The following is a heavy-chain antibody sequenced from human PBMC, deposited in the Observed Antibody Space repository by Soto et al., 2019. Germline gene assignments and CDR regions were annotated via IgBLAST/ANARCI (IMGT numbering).Heavy chain of an antibody. J-gene: IGHJ4*01. CDR1: GYTFTGYY. CDR3: ARDEAQGQWMVPLDY. D-gene: IGHD6-19*01. Sequence: ASVKVSCKASGYTFTGYYMHWVRQAPGQGLEWMGWINPNSGGTNYAQKFQGRVTMTRDTSISTAYMELSRLRSDDTAVYYCARDEAQGQWMVPLDYWGHGILVPVS. V-gene: IGHV1-2*02. CDR2: INPNSGGT.